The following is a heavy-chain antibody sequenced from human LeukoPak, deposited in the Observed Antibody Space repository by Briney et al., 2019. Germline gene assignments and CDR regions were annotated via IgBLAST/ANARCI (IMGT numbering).Heavy chain of an antibody. V-gene: IGHV3-30*02. J-gene: IGHJ4*02. CDR2: IQNEGSKK. CDR1: GFSFSRYG. CDR3: ARDLHPWAGDY. Sequence: GGSLRLSCAASGFSFSRYGMHWVRQAPGKWLEWVAFIQNEGSKKYYADSVKGLFTISRHNSKNPLYLQMNSLTAEDPAVYYCARDLHPWAGDYWGQGTLVTVSS.